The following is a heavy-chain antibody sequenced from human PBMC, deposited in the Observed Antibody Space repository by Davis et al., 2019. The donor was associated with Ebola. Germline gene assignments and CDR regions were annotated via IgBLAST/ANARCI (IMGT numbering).Heavy chain of an antibody. CDR1: GFNVGSNY. Sequence: GESLKISCAASGFNVGSNYMSWVRQAPGKGLEWVSVIYRGGDIYYADSVRGRFTISRDNAKNSLYLQMNSLRDEDTAMYYCARDEAKQWLAPFDYWGQGTLVTVSS. J-gene: IGHJ4*02. V-gene: IGHV3-53*01. CDR2: IYRGGDI. CDR3: ARDEAKQWLAPFDY. D-gene: IGHD6-19*01.